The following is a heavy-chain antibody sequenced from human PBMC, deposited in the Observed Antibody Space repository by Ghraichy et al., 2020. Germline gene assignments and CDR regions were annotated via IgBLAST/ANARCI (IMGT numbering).Heavy chain of an antibody. CDR1: GGSISSYY. CDR2: IYYRGST. J-gene: IGHJ3*02. D-gene: IGHD1-1*01. Sequence: TLSLTCIVSGGSISSYYWSWIRQPPGKGLEWIGYIYYRGSTNYNPSLKSRVNISLDTSKNQFSVRLSSVTDADTAVYYCARHQLLEYDAFDIWGQGTMVTVPS. CDR3: ARHQLLEYDAFDI. V-gene: IGHV4-59*08.